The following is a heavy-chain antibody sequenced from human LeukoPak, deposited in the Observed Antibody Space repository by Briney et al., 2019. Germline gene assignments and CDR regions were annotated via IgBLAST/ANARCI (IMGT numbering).Heavy chain of an antibody. CDR3: ARSTYCGGDCYWSTNNWFDP. CDR2: INHSGST. D-gene: IGHD2-21*02. J-gene: IGHJ5*02. CDR1: GGSFSGYY. V-gene: IGHV4-34*01. Sequence: SETLSLTCAVYGGSFSGYYWSWIRQPPGKGLEWIGEINHSGSTDYNPSLKSRVTISVDKSKNQFSLKLSSVTAADTAVYYCARSTYCGGDCYWSTNNWFDPWGQGTLVTVSS.